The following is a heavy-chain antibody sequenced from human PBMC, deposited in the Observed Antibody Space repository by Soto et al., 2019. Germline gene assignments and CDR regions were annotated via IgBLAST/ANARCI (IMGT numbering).Heavy chain of an antibody. V-gene: IGHV3-23*01. D-gene: IGHD6-19*01. J-gene: IGHJ4*02. Sequence: EVQLLESGGGLVQPGGSPRLSCAASGFTFGSYAMSWVRQAPGKGLEWVSVISGDGANTYYADSVKGRFTISRDNSKNTLYVQMNSLSAEDTAVYYCARDFTGSGRYFDYWGQGTLVTVSS. CDR3: ARDFTGSGRYFDY. CDR1: GFTFGSYA. CDR2: ISGDGANT.